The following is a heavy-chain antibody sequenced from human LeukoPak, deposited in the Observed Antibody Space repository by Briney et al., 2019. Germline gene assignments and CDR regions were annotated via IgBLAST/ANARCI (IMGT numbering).Heavy chain of an antibody. J-gene: IGHJ4*02. V-gene: IGHV4-34*01. D-gene: IGHD3-10*01. CDR2: INHSGST. CDR1: GGSFSGCY. CDR3: ARGLLDPITMVRGVPLYYFDY. Sequence: SETLSLTCAVYGGSFSGCYWSWIRQPPGKGLEWIGEINHSGSTNYNPSLKSRVTISVDTSKNQFSLKLSSVTAADTAVYYCARGLLDPITMVRGVPLYYFDYWGQGTLVTVSS.